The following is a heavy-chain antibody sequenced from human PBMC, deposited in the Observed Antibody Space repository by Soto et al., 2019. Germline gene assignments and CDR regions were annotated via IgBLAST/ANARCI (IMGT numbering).Heavy chain of an antibody. CDR1: GGSISSYY. V-gene: IGHV4-59*08. CDR2: IYYSGST. D-gene: IGHD5-12*01. CDR3: ARLQLNSGYDSCMDV. Sequence: SETLSLTCTVSGGSISSYYWSWIRQPPGKGLEWIGYIYYSGSTNYNPSLKSRVTISVDTSKNQFSLKLSSVTAADTAVYYCARLQLNSGYDSCMDVWGKGTTVTVSS. J-gene: IGHJ6*03.